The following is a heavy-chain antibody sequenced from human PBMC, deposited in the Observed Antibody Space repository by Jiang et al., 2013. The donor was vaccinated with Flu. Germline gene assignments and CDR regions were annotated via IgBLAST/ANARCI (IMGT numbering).Heavy chain of an antibody. CDR1: GYSISSGYY. Sequence: PGLVKPSDTLSLTCAVSGYSISSGYYWGWIRQSPGKGLEWIGSIYHSGSAYYNPSLKSRATISVDTSKNQFSLSLTSVTAADTAVYYCARDCLSAYYYDSRNYHDGYFDLWGRGTRVTVSS. CDR2: IYHSGSA. D-gene: IGHD3-22*01. V-gene: IGHV4-38-2*02. CDR3: ARDCLSAYYYDSRNYHDGYFDL. J-gene: IGHJ2*01.